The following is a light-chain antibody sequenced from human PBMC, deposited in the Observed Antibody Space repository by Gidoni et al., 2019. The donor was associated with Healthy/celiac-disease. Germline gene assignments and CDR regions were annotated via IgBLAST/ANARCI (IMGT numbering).Light chain of an antibody. J-gene: IGKJ3*01. CDR3: QQSYSTLSRGFT. CDR2: AAS. Sequence: DIQMTQSPSSLSASVGDRVTITCRASQSISSYLNWYQQKPGKAPKLLIYAASSLQSGVPSRFSGSGSGTDFTLTISSLQPEDFAIYYCQQSYSTLSRGFTFGPGTKVDIK. V-gene: IGKV1-39*01. CDR1: QSISSY.